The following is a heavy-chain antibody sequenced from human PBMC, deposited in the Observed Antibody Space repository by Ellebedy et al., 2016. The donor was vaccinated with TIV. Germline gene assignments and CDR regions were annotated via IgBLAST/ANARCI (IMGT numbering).Heavy chain of an antibody. CDR2: INQSGGT. J-gene: IGHJ5*02. D-gene: IGHD6-25*01. Sequence: SETLSLTXSVSGDSISSSVYYWGWIRQPPGKRPEWIGDINQSGGTAYNPSLTSRLIMSVDTSKNTFSMKLTSVTAADTAFYYCARRPDGFIPWGQGTLVTVSS. CDR1: GDSISSSVYY. CDR3: ARRPDGFIP. V-gene: IGHV4-39*07.